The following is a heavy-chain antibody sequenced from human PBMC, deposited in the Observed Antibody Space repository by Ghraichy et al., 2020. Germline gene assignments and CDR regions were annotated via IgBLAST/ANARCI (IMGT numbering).Heavy chain of an antibody. Sequence: SETLSLTCAVYGGSFSGYYWSWIRQPPGKGLEWIGEINHSGSTNYNPSLKSRVTISVDTSKNQFSLKLSSVTAADTAVYYCARGYYDSSGYYYRYFDYWGQGTLVTVSS. CDR2: INHSGST. D-gene: IGHD3-22*01. CDR3: ARGYYDSSGYYYRYFDY. V-gene: IGHV4-34*01. J-gene: IGHJ4*02. CDR1: GGSFSGYY.